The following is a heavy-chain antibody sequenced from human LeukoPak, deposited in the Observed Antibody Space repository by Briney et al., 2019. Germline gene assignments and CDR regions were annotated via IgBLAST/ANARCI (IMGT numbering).Heavy chain of an antibody. CDR2: ISWNGNEL. J-gene: IGHJ3*01. Sequence: GGSLRLSCAASGFTFAHFAMHWVWQGPGKGLEWVSGISWNGNELDYADSVKGRFTISRDNARNSLYLQMNSLRTEDMALYYCVRDLNPESYPTDAFDVWGQGTMVTVSS. CDR3: VRDLNPESYPTDAFDV. V-gene: IGHV3-9*03. CDR1: GFTFAHFA. D-gene: IGHD3-10*01.